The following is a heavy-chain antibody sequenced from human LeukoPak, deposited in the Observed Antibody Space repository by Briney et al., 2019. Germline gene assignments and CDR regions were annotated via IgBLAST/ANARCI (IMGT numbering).Heavy chain of an antibody. J-gene: IGHJ4*02. CDR1: GGSISSYY. Sequence: PSETLSLTCTVSGGSISSYYWSWIRQPAGKGLEWIGRIYTSGSTNYNPSLKSRVTMSVDTSKNQFSLKLSSVAAADTAVYYFARDRFRGVFMGGGAESFDYWGQGTLVTVSS. CDR3: ARDRFRGVFMGGGAESFDY. D-gene: IGHD3-10*01. CDR2: IYTSGST. V-gene: IGHV4-4*07.